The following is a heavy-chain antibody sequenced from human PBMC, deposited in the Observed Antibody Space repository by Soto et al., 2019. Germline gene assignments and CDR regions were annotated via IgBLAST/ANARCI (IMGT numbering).Heavy chain of an antibody. J-gene: IGHJ6*02. CDR2: INHSGST. CDR1: EGSLSCYY. V-gene: IGHV4-34*01. CDR3: ARVKGYRIYYYYGMDV. Sequence: SDTLSLTCAFYEGSLSCYYWSLIRHPPGKGLEWIGEINHSGSTNYNPSLKSRVTISVDTSKNQFSLKLSSVTAADTAVYYCARVKGYRIYYYYGMDVWGQGTKVTVSS. D-gene: IGHD1-1*01.